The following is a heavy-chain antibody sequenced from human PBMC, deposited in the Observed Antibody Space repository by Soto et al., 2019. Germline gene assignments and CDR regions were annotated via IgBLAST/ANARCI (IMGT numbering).Heavy chain of an antibody. Sequence: PSETLSLTCTVSGGSISSYYWSWIRQPPGKGLEWIGYIYYSGSTNYNPSLKSRVTISVDTSKNQFSLKLSSVTAADTAVYYCAKDQLTIVVVNIFDYWGQGTLVTVSS. V-gene: IGHV4-59*01. CDR3: AKDQLTIVVVNIFDY. D-gene: IGHD3-22*01. CDR2: IYYSGST. J-gene: IGHJ4*02. CDR1: GGSISSYY.